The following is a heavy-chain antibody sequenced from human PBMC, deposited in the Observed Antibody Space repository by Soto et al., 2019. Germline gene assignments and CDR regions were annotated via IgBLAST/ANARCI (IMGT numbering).Heavy chain of an antibody. CDR1: GGSVNSHA. V-gene: IGHV1-69*01. Sequence: QVQREQSGAEVKKAGSSVKVSCKAFGGSVNSHAISWVRQAPGQGLEWMGGIIPMFGTPTYAQRFQAVVTISADESTSTVALGLSRLCSADTAMYFGARSRNVSEFNDYGGNYHVFETWGQGTMVTVSS. CDR3: ARSRNVSEFNDYGGNYHVFET. D-gene: IGHD4-17*01. J-gene: IGHJ3*02. CDR2: IIPMFGTP.